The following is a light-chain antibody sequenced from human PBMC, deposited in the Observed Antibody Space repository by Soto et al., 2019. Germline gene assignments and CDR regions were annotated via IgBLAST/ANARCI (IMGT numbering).Light chain of an antibody. V-gene: IGLV1-47*01. J-gene: IGLJ2*01. CDR3: AAWDDILSGLV. CDR1: SSNIGSNY. Sequence: QSVLTQPPSASGTPGQRVTISCSGSSSNIGSNYVYWYQQLPGTAPKLLIYRNNQRPSGVPDRFSGSKSGTSASLAISGLRSEDEADYYCAAWDDILSGLVFGGGTKLPVL. CDR2: RNN.